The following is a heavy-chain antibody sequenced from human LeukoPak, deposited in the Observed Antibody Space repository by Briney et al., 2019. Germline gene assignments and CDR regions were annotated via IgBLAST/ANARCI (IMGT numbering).Heavy chain of an antibody. Sequence: ASVKVSCKASGYTFTSYAMHWVRQAPGQGLEWMGWINAGNGNTKYSQKFQGRVTITRDTSASTAYMELSSLRSEDTAVYYCAREGGYSYGYPKGEFDYWGQGTLVTVSS. CDR2: INAGNGNT. J-gene: IGHJ4*02. CDR3: AREGGYSYGYPKGEFDY. D-gene: IGHD5-18*01. CDR1: GYTFTSYA. V-gene: IGHV1-3*01.